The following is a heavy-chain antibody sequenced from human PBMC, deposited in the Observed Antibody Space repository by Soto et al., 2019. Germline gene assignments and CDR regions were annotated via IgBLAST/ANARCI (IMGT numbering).Heavy chain of an antibody. CDR3: ARAGSSSWDMDV. J-gene: IGHJ6*02. D-gene: IGHD6-13*01. V-gene: IGHV3-30-3*01. Sequence: AGGSLRLSCAASGFTFNTYAMHWVRQAPGKGLEWVAVLSYDGNIKYYAASVKGRFTISRDNSKNTVYLQMNSLRTEDTALYYCARAGSSSWDMDVWGQGTTVTVS. CDR1: GFTFNTYA. CDR2: LSYDGNIK.